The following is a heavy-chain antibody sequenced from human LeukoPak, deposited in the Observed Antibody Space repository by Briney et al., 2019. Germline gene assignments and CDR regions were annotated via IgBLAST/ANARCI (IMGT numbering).Heavy chain of an antibody. D-gene: IGHD3-22*01. CDR2: IYSSGTT. Sequence: SETLSLTCTVSGGSISSYYWSWIRQPAGKGLEWIARIYSSGTTNYNPSLESRGTMSVDTSKNQFSLNLNSVTAADTAVYYCAKPDRFYYDSSGYYLDWGQGTLVTVSS. CDR1: GGSISSYY. CDR3: AKPDRFYYDSSGYYLD. V-gene: IGHV4-4*07. J-gene: IGHJ4*02.